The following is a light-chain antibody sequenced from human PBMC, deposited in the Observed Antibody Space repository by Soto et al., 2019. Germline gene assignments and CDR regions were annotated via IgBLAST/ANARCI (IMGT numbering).Light chain of an antibody. CDR1: QSVSSN. V-gene: IGKV3-15*01. CDR2: GAS. CDR3: QQYIHWPRT. J-gene: IGKJ1*01. Sequence: ETAMTQSPATLSGSPGERATLSCRASQSVSSNLAWYQQKPGQPPRLLIYGASTRATGIPVRFSGSGSGTEFTLTISSLQSEDFAVYYCQQYIHWPRTFGQVTKVDVK.